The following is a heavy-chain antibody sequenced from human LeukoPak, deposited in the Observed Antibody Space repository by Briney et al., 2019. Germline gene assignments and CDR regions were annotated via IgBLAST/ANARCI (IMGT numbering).Heavy chain of an antibody. CDR2: ISSSSSYI. V-gene: IGHV3-21*04. D-gene: IGHD6-19*01. CDR1: GFTFSSYS. CDR3: ARAIAVSPWYFDL. Sequence: PGGSLRLSCAASGFTFSSYSMNWVRQAPGKGLEWVSSISSSSSYIYYADSVKGRFTISRDNAKNSLYLQMNSLRAEDTAVYYCARAIAVSPWYFDLWGRGTLVTVSS. J-gene: IGHJ2*01.